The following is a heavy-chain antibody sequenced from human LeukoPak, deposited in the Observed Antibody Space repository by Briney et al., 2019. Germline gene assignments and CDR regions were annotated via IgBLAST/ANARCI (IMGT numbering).Heavy chain of an antibody. V-gene: IGHV1-18*01. J-gene: IGHJ5*02. Sequence: ASVNVSCKASGYTFTSYGISWVRQAPGQGREWMGWISAYNGNTNYAQKLQGRVTVTTDTSTSTAYMELRSLRSDDTAVYYCAREPIAAAGGWFDPWGQGTLVTVSS. CDR2: ISAYNGNT. CDR3: AREPIAAAGGWFDP. D-gene: IGHD6-13*01. CDR1: GYTFTSYG.